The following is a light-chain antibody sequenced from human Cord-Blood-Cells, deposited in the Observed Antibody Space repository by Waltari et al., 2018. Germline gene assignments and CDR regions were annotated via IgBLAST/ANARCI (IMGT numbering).Light chain of an antibody. CDR2: DVS. V-gene: IGLV2-14*01. CDR3: SSYTSSSTLYV. CDR1: SSDVGGYNY. Sequence: QSALTQPASVSGSPGQSITISCTGTSSDVGGYNYVSWYQQHPGKAPKLMIYDVSNRPSGVSNRFSGSKSGNTASLTISWLQAEDEADYYFSSYTSSSTLYVFGTGTKVTVL. J-gene: IGLJ1*01.